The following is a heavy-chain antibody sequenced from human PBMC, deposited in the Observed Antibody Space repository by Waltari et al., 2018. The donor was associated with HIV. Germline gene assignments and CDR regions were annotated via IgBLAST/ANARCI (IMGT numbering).Heavy chain of an antibody. CDR1: GYSISSGYY. J-gene: IGHJ4*02. D-gene: IGHD2-15*01. CDR2: IYHSGST. V-gene: IGHV4-38-2*01. Sequence: QVQLQESGPGLVKPSETLSLTCAVSGYSISSGYYWGWIRQPPGKGLEWIGSIYHSGSTYYNPSLKRRVTISVDTSKNQFSLKLSSVTAADTAVYYCARQIQCSGGSCHDAYFDYWGQGTLVTVSS. CDR3: ARQIQCSGGSCHDAYFDY.